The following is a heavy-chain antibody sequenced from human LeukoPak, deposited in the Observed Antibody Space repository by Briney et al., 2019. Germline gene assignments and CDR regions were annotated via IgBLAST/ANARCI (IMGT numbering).Heavy chain of an antibody. Sequence: ASVKVSCKASGYTXTGCYMHWVRQAPGQGLEWMGWIKPNSGATRYAQKFQGRVTMTRDTSISTAYMELSRLTSDDTAVYYCARPAYCGGDCYYQFDSWGQGALVTVSS. CDR1: GYTXTGCY. J-gene: IGHJ4*02. D-gene: IGHD2-21*02. CDR2: IKPNSGAT. V-gene: IGHV1-2*02. CDR3: ARPAYCGGDCYYQFDS.